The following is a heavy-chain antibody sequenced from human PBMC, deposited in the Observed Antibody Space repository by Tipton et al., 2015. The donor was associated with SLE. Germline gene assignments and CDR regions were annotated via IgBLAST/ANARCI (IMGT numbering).Heavy chain of an antibody. V-gene: IGHV4-31*02. CDR1: GGSISSGGYY. CDR2: IYYSGTT. D-gene: IGHD3-3*01. J-gene: IGHJ3*02. Sequence: LRLSCTVSGGSISSGGYYWSWIRQHPGKGLEGIGYIYYSGTTYYNPSLKSRVTISVDTSKNQFSLKLSSVTAADTAVYYCARGVWIGYPGYAFDIWGQVTMSTVSS. CDR3: ARGVWIGYPGYAFDI.